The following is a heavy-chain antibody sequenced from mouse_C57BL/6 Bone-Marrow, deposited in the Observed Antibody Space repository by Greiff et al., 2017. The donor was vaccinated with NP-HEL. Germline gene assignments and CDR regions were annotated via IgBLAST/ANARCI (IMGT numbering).Heavy chain of an antibody. Sequence: VQLQQSGPELVKPGASVKISCKASGYTFTDYYMNWVKQSHGKSLEWIGDINPNNGGTSYNQKFKGKATLTVDKSSSTAYMELRSLTSEDSAVYYCARGLSILYYFDYWGQGTTLTVSS. CDR3: ARGLSILYYFDY. D-gene: IGHD1-1*02. CDR1: GYTFTDYY. CDR2: INPNNGGT. J-gene: IGHJ2*01. V-gene: IGHV1-26*01.